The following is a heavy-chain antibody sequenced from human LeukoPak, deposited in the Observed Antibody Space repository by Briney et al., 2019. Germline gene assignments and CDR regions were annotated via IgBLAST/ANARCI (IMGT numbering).Heavy chain of an antibody. D-gene: IGHD3-16*01. CDR2: IYYSGGT. Sequence: PSETLSLTCTVSGGSISSYYWSWIRQPPGKGLEWIGYIYYSGGTNYNPSLKSRVTISVDTSKNQFSLKLSSVTAADTAVYYCARGGEEPFDPWGQGTLVTVSS. J-gene: IGHJ5*02. CDR1: GGSISSYY. V-gene: IGHV4-59*12. CDR3: ARGGEEPFDP.